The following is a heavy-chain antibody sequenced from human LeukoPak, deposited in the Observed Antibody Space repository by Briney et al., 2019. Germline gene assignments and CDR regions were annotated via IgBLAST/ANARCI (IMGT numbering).Heavy chain of an antibody. J-gene: IGHJ4*02. CDR1: GFSISSFW. V-gene: IGHV3-74*01. D-gene: IGHD4-11*01. CDR2: INSDGSSI. Sequence: PGGSLRLSCAASGFSISSFWMQWVRQAPGKGVVWVARINSDGSSITYVDSVKGRFAISRDNAKNTFHLQMNSLTDDDTAVYYCARGAYSFDYWGQGTLVTVSS. CDR3: ARGAYSFDY.